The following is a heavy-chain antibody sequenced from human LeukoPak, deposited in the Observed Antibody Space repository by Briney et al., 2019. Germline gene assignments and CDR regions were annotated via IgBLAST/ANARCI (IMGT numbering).Heavy chain of an antibody. CDR1: GYTFTSYG. Sequence: ASVKVSCKASGYTFTSYGIYWVRQAPGQGLEWMGWISGYNGYTNYAQKLQGRVTMTTDTSTSTAYMELRSLRSDDTAVYYCARDHVHRLLWFGETQTNWFDPWGQGTPVTVSP. CDR2: ISGYNGYT. J-gene: IGHJ5*02. D-gene: IGHD3-10*01. V-gene: IGHV1-18*01. CDR3: ARDHVHRLLWFGETQTNWFDP.